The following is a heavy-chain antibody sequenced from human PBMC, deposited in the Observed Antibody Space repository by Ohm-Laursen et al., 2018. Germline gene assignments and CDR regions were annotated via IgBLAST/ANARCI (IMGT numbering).Heavy chain of an antibody. Sequence: LSLTCAASGFTFDDYAMHWVRQAPGKGLEWVSGISWNSGSIGYADSVKGRFTISRDNAKNSLYLQMNSLRAEDTALYYCAKDLYTAMPRYYYYYGMDVWGQGTTVTVSS. V-gene: IGHV3-9*01. CDR1: GFTFDDYA. J-gene: IGHJ6*02. D-gene: IGHD5-18*01. CDR2: ISWNSGSI. CDR3: AKDLYTAMPRYYYYYGMDV.